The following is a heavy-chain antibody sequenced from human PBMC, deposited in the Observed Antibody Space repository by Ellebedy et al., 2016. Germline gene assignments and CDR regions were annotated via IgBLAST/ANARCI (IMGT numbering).Heavy chain of an antibody. J-gene: IGHJ4*02. CDR1: GGSFSGYY. CDR2: IYYSGST. V-gene: IGHV4-59*08. D-gene: IGHD3-10*01. CDR3: AGGFGPVIYYFDY. Sequence: SETLSLTCAVYGGSFSGYYWSWIRQPPGKGLEWIGYIYYSGSTNYNPSLKSRVTISVDTSKNQFSLKLSSVTAADTAVYYCAGGFGPVIYYFDYWGQGTLVTVSS.